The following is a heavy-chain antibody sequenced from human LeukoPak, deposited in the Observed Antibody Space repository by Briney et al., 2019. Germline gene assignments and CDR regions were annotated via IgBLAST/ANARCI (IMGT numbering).Heavy chain of an antibody. D-gene: IGHD6-13*01. CDR3: ARDRWLDY. CDR2: IYHSGST. Sequence: SETLSLTCTVSGGSISSGDYYWSWIRQPPGKGLEWIGEIYHSGSTNYNPSLKSRVTISVDKSKNQFSLKLSSVTAADTAVYYCARDRWLDYWGQGTLVTVSS. J-gene: IGHJ4*02. CDR1: GGSISSGDYY. V-gene: IGHV4-39*07.